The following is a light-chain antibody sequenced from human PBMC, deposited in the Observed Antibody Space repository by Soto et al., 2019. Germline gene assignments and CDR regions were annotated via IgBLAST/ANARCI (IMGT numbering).Light chain of an antibody. CDR3: SSYAGSNNFEVV. Sequence: QSVLTQPPSASGSPGQSVTISCTGTSSDVGGYNYVSWYQQHPGKAPKLMIYEVSKRPSGVPDRFSGSKSGNTAPLTVSGLQAEDEADYYCSSYAGSNNFEVVFGGGTKLTVL. CDR1: SSDVGGYNY. V-gene: IGLV2-8*01. J-gene: IGLJ2*01. CDR2: EVS.